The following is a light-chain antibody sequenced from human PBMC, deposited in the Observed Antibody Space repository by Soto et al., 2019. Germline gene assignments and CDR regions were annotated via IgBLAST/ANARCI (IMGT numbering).Light chain of an antibody. CDR3: HQYHSAPQT. CDR1: QSVLYSPNNKNY. Sequence: DIVMTQSPDSLAVSLGERATINCKSSQSVLYSPNNKNYLAWYQQKPGQPPKLLVYWASTRESGVPDRFSGSGSGTDFTLTITSLQAEDAAVYYCHQYHSAPQTLGQRNKVEIK. J-gene: IGKJ1*01. CDR2: WAS. V-gene: IGKV4-1*01.